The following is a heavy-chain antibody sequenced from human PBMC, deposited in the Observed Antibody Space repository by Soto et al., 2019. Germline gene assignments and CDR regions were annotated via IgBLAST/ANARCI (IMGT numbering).Heavy chain of an antibody. CDR3: AKGSAFECKGAICYPFDH. CDR1: GFTFSNYA. Sequence: GGSLRLSCTASGFTFSNYAINWVRLSPGKRLEWVSSVIGSGVNVFYADSVKGRFTISRDNSKNTVYLEMNSLRADDTAEYFCAKGSAFECKGAICYPFDHWGRGTLVTVSS. D-gene: IGHD3-10*01. J-gene: IGHJ4*02. V-gene: IGHV3-23*01. CDR2: VIGSGVNV.